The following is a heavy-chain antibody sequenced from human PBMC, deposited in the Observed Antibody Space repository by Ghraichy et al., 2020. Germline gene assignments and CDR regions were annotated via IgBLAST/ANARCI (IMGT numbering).Heavy chain of an antibody. Sequence: SETLSLTCTVSGGSISSYYWSWIRQPPGKGLEWIGYIYYSGSTNYNPSLKSRVTISVETSKNQFSLKLSSVTAADTAVYYCARLRGYYPFFSYYFDYWGQGTLVTVSA. V-gene: IGHV4-59*08. J-gene: IGHJ4*02. CDR3: ARLRGYYPFFSYYFDY. CDR1: GGSISSYY. CDR2: IYYSGST. D-gene: IGHD3-3*01.